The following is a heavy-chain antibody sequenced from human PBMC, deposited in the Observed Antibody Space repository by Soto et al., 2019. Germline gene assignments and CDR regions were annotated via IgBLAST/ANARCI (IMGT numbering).Heavy chain of an antibody. Sequence: QVQLVQSGAEVKKPGASVKVSCKASGYTFTSYAMHWVRQAPGQRLEWMGWINAGNGNTKYSQKFQGRVTITRDTSASTAYMELSSLRSEDTAVYYCAGDAVYSSGWGHYYYYYMDVWGKGTTVTVSS. CDR1: GYTFTSYA. CDR3: AGDAVYSSGWGHYYYYYMDV. D-gene: IGHD6-19*01. CDR2: INAGNGNT. V-gene: IGHV1-3*01. J-gene: IGHJ6*03.